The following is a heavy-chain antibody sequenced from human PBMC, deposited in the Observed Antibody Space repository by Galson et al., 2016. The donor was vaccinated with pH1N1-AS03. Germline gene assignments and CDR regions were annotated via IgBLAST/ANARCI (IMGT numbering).Heavy chain of an antibody. CDR2: INQGGSDT. Sequence: SLRLSCAASGFIFSNYWMSWVRQAPGKGLESVANINQGGSDTYYVDSVKGRFTIFRDNAKNSLYLQMNSLRADDTAVYYCARADWGSADYWGQGTLVSVSS. V-gene: IGHV3-7*03. CDR3: ARADWGSADY. J-gene: IGHJ4*02. D-gene: IGHD7-27*01. CDR1: GFIFSNYW.